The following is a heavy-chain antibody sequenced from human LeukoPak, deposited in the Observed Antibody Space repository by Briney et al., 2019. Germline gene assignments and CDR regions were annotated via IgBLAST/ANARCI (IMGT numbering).Heavy chain of an antibody. CDR2: IYSDDSR. CDR3: ARSDYTSGWYFYY. CDR1: GFTVSGTF. D-gene: IGHD6-19*01. J-gene: IGHJ4*02. V-gene: IGHV3-53*01. Sequence: GGSLRLSCAASGFTVSGTFMSWVRQAPGKGLEWVSIIYSDDSRYSADSVKGRFTISRDNSKNTLYLQMNSLGAEDTAVYYCARSDYTSGWYFYYWGQGTLVTVSS.